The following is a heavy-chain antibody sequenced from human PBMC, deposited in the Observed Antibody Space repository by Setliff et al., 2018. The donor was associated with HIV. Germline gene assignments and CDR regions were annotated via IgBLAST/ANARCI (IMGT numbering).Heavy chain of an antibody. D-gene: IGHD4-17*01. CDR1: GYTFTDYY. CDR3: ARLRRGRATVTTGGMDV. Sequence: ASVKVSCKASGYTFTDYYMHWVRQAPGQGLEWMGWINPKSTDTKFAQQFQGRVTMTRSTSLSTAYMELSRLRSDDTAVYYCARLRRGRATVTTGGMDVWGQGTTVTVSS. V-gene: IGHV1-2*02. J-gene: IGHJ6*02. CDR2: INPKSTDT.